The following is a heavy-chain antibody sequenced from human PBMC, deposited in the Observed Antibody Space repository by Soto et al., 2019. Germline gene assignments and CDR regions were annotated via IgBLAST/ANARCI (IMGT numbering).Heavy chain of an antibody. V-gene: IGHV1-18*01. CDR2: ISAYNGNT. CDR3: ARGVGASYYFDY. J-gene: IGHJ4*02. CDR1: GYTFTSYG. D-gene: IGHD1-26*01. Sequence: QVQLVQSGAEVKKPGASVKVSCKASGYTFTSYGISWVRQAPGQGLEWMGWISAYNGNTNYAQMLQGTVXXXTXXSTSTAYMELRSLRSDDTAVYYCARGVGASYYFDYWGQGTLVTVSS.